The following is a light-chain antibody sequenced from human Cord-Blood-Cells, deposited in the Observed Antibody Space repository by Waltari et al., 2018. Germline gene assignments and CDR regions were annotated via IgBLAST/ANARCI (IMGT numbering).Light chain of an antibody. V-gene: IGLV2-14*01. CDR3: SSYTSSSTYV. CDR1: SSDVGGYNY. Sequence: QSALTQPASVSGSPGQSITISCTGTSSDVGGYNYVSWYQQHPGKAPKLMIYEVSNRPSGVSNRVSGSESGNTASLTISRLQAEDEADYYCSSYTSSSTYVFGTGTKVTVL. J-gene: IGLJ1*01. CDR2: EVS.